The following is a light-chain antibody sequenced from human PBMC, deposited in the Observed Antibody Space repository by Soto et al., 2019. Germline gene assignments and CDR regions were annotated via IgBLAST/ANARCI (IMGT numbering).Light chain of an antibody. J-gene: IGKJ1*01. V-gene: IGKV3-20*01. Sequence: EIVLTQSPGTLSLSPGERATLSCRASQSVSSSYLAWYQQKPGQAPRPLIYGASSRAIGIQDRFSGSGSGTDFSLTISRLEPEDFAVYYCQQYGSSPWTFGQGTKVDSK. CDR1: QSVSSSY. CDR3: QQYGSSPWT. CDR2: GAS.